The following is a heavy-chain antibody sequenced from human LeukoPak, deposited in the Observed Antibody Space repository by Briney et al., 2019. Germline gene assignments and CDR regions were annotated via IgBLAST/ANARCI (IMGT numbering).Heavy chain of an antibody. Sequence: SVKVSCEASGGTFSTYAISWVRQAPGQGLEWMGGIIPIFGTENYAQKFQGRVTITADESPSTAYMEMSSLRCEDTAVYYCGRGCYYYDNSLYYGMDVWGQGTTVTVSS. CDR2: IIPIFGTE. V-gene: IGHV1-69*01. J-gene: IGHJ6*02. CDR1: GGTFSTYA. D-gene: IGHD3-22*01. CDR3: GRGCYYYDNSLYYGMDV.